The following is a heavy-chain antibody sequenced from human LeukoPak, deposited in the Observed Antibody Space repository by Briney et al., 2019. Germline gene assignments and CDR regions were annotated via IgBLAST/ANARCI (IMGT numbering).Heavy chain of an antibody. Sequence: SGGSLRLSCAASGFSFRNYGMHWVRQAPGKGLEWVAFMGYDGSNKYYADSVKGRFTISRDNSKNTLYLQMNSLRAEDTAVYYCAKSHKRYYYYYMDVWGKGTTVTVSS. J-gene: IGHJ6*03. V-gene: IGHV3-30*02. CDR2: MGYDGSNK. CDR1: GFSFRNYG. CDR3: AKSHKRYYYYYMDV.